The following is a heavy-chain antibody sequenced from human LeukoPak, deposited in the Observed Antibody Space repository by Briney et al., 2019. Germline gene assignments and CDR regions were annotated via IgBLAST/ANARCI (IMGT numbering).Heavy chain of an antibody. CDR3: ARQSGDYTYYSDY. V-gene: IGHV4-39*01. CDR1: GGSISSSGFY. D-gene: IGHD4-17*01. CDR2: IYYSGST. J-gene: IGHJ4*02. Sequence: PSETLSLTCTVSGGSISSSGFYWGWIRQPPGRGLEWIGSIYYSGSTYYNPSLKSRVTISVDTSKNQFSLGLSSVSAADTAAYYCARQSGDYTYYSDYWGQGTLVTVSS.